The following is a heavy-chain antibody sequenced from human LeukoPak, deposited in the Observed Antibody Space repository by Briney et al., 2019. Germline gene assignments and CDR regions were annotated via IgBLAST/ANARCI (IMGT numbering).Heavy chain of an antibody. CDR2: INSDGSST. CDR3: ARDGSSSWYDVGGGYDY. D-gene: IGHD6-13*01. V-gene: IGHV3-74*01. J-gene: IGHJ4*02. CDR1: GFTFSSYW. Sequence: GGSLRLSCAASGFTFSSYWMHWVRQAPGKGLVGVSRINSDGSSTSYADSVKGRFTISRDNAKNPLYLQMNSLRAEDTAVYYCARDGSSSWYDVGGGYDYWGQGTLVTVSS.